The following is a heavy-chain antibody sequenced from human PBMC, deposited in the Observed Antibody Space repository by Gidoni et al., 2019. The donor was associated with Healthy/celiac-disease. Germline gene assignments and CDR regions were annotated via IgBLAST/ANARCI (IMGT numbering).Heavy chain of an antibody. CDR1: GFTFSSYG. Sequence: QVQLVESGGGVVQPGRSLRLSCAASGFTFSSYGMHWVRQAPGKGLEWVAVISYDGSSKYYADSVKGRFTISRDNSKNTLSLQMNSLRAEDTAVYYCAKPRYYDSSGFDYWGRGTLVTVSS. CDR3: AKPRYYDSSGFDY. D-gene: IGHD3-22*01. CDR2: ISYDGSSK. V-gene: IGHV3-30*18. J-gene: IGHJ4*02.